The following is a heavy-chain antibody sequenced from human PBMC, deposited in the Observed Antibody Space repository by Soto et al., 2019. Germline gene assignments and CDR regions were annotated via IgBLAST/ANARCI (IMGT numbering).Heavy chain of an antibody. CDR3: ARAGGLIRYFDWLSYYFDY. Sequence: SVKVSCKASGGTFSSYAISWVRQAPGQGLEWMGGIIPIFGTANYAQKFQGRVTITADESTSTAYMELSSLRSEDTAVYYCARAGGLIRYFDWLSYYFDYWGQGTLVTVSS. V-gene: IGHV1-69*13. D-gene: IGHD3-9*01. J-gene: IGHJ4*02. CDR1: GGTFSSYA. CDR2: IIPIFGTA.